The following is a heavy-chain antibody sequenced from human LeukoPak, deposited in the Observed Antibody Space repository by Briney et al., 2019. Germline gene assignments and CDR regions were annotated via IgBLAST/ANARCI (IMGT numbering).Heavy chain of an antibody. D-gene: IGHD6-13*01. CDR3: ARGYSSSWEGYFDY. CDR2: IYTRGST. J-gene: IGHJ4*02. CDR1: GRSISSYY. V-gene: IGHV4-4*07. Sequence: SETLSLICTLSGRSISSYYWRWIRQPAGKGLEWIGRIYTRGSTNYNPSLKSRVNMSVDTSKDQFSLKLSSVTAADTAVYYCARGYSSSWEGYFDYWGQGTLVTVSS.